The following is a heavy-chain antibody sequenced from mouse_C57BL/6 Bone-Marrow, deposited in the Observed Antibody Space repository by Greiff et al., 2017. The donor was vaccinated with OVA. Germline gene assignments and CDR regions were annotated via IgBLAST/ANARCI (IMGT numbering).Heavy chain of an antibody. Sequence: EVKVVESGGGLVKPGGSLKLSCAASGFTFSSYTMSWVRQTPEKRLEWVATISGGGGNTYYPDSVKGRFTISRDNAKNTLYLQMSSLRSEDTALYYCARLSQSFLLLRSLYAMDYWGQGTSVTVSS. V-gene: IGHV5-9*01. D-gene: IGHD1-1*01. CDR3: ARLSQSFLLLRSLYAMDY. J-gene: IGHJ4*01. CDR1: GFTFSSYT. CDR2: ISGGGGNT.